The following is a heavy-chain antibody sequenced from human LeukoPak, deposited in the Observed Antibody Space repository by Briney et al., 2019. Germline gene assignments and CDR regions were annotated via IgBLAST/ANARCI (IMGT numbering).Heavy chain of an antibody. CDR3: AKQVYFDTRGYLGD. Sequence: GGSLRLSCAASGFTFSVYAMSCVRQAPGKGLEWVSAISGSGGSTYYADSVKGRFTISRDNSKNTLYLQMNSLRAEDTAVYYCAKQVYFDTRGYLGDWGQGTLVTVSS. V-gene: IGHV3-23*01. CDR2: ISGSGGST. D-gene: IGHD3-22*01. J-gene: IGHJ4*02. CDR1: GFTFSVYA.